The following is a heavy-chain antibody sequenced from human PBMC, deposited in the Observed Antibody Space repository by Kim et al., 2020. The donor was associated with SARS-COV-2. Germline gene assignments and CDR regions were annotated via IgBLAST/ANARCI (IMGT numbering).Heavy chain of an antibody. CDR2: IYYIGST. CDR3: ARGGXXTYYGFDS. CDR1: GGSISTYY. J-gene: IGHJ4*02. Sequence: SETLSLTCTVSGGSISTYYWSWIRQPPGKGLEWIGYIYYIGSTNYNPSFKSRLTIXLDTSKKQFSLKLNSVTAADTALYYCARGGXXTYYGFDSWGQGTPVTVSS. V-gene: IGHV4-59*01. D-gene: IGHD1-26*01.